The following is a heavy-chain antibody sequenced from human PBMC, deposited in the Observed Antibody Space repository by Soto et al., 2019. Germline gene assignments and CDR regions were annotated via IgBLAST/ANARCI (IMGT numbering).Heavy chain of an antibody. CDR3: ARHFWPTMTTVTTWGYYYYVMDV. D-gene: IGHD4-4*01. V-gene: IGHV4-39*01. Sequence: SETLSLTCTVSGGSISSSSYYWGWIRQPPGKGLEWIGSIYYSGSTYYNPSLKCRVTISVDTSRNQFSLKLSSVTAADTAVYYCARHFWPTMTTVTTWGYYYYVMDVWGQGTTVTVSS. J-gene: IGHJ6*02. CDR2: IYYSGST. CDR1: GGSISSSSYY.